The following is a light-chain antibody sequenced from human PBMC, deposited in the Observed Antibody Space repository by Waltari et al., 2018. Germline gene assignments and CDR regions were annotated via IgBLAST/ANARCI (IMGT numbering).Light chain of an antibody. CDR2: GVN. Sequence: QSVLTQPPSVSGAPGQRVTISCTGTGSNIRAGYDTPWYQHLPGKAPRPLTYGVNTRPLGVPDRFFGSQSGTSASLATTGLQAEDEGDYYCQSYDTSLSVVFGGGTKLTVL. J-gene: IGLJ2*01. CDR3: QSYDTSLSVV. CDR1: GSNIRAGYD. V-gene: IGLV1-40*01.